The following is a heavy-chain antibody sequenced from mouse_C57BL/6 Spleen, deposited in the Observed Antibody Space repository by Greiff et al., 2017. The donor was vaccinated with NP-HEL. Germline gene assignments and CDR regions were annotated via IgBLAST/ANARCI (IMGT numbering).Heavy chain of an antibody. J-gene: IGHJ1*03. CDR3: AREGFLITTGVATRYRYFDV. Sequence: EVQVVESGGGLVKPGGSLKLSCAASGFTFSSYAMSWVRQTPEKRLEWVATISDGGSYTYYPDNVKGRFTISRDNAKNNLYLQMSHLKSEDPAMYYCAREGFLITTGVATRYRYFDVWGTGTTVTVSS. CDR2: ISDGGSYT. CDR1: GFTFSSYA. D-gene: IGHD1-1*01. V-gene: IGHV5-4*01.